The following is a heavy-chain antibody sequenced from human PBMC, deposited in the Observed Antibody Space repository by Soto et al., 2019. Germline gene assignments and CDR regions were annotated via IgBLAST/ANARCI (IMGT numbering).Heavy chain of an antibody. J-gene: IGHJ4*02. CDR3: ARGIAAYYASRGYYDGLDY. D-gene: IGHD3-22*01. V-gene: IGHV1-2*02. CDR1: GYTFTGYY. CDR2: INPNSGGT. Sequence: ASVKVSCKASGYTFTGYYMHWVRQAPGQGLEWMGWINPNSGGTNYAQKFQGRVTMTRDTSISTAYMELSRLRSDDTAVYYCARGIAAYYASRGYYDGLDYWGQGTLVTVSS.